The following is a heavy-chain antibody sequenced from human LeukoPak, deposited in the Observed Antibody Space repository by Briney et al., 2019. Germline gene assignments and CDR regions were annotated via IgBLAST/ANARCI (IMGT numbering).Heavy chain of an antibody. J-gene: IGHJ6*02. CDR1: GGSFSGYY. CDR3: AGGYCSSISCYFTRVKYYYYGMDV. V-gene: IGHV4-34*01. D-gene: IGHD2-2*01. Sequence: SETLSLTCAVYGGSFSGYYWSWIRQPPGKGLEWIGEINHSGSTNYNPSLKSRVTISVDTSKNQFSLKLSSVPAADTAVYYCAGGYCSSISCYFTRVKYYYYGMDVWGQGTTVTVSS. CDR2: INHSGST.